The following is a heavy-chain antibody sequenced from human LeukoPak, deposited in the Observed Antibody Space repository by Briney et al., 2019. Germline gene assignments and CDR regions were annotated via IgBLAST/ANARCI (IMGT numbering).Heavy chain of an antibody. V-gene: IGHV1-69*05. J-gene: IGHJ6*02. Sequence: ASVKVSCKASGGTFSSYAISWVRQAPGQGLEWMGGIIPIFGTANYAQKFQGRVTITTDESTSTAYMELSSLRSEDTAVYYCARARVYDILTGYLYGMDVWGQGTTVTVSS. CDR2: IIPIFGTA. D-gene: IGHD3-9*01. CDR1: GGTFSSYA. CDR3: ARARVYDILTGYLYGMDV.